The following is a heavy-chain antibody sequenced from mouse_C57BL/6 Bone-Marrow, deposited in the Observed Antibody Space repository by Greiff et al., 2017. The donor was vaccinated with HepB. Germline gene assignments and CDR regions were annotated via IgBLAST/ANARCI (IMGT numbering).Heavy chain of an antibody. V-gene: IGHV5-9-1*02. CDR2: ISSGGDYT. D-gene: IGHD2-4*01. Sequence: DVKLLQSGAGLVKPGGSLKLSCAASGFTFSSYAMSWVSQTPEKRLEWVAYISSGGDYTYYADNVKGRYTISIDNARNTLYMQMSRLKSEDTAMYYCTRYDYLAWFAYWGQGTLVTVSA. CDR3: TRYDYLAWFAY. CDR1: GFTFSSYA. J-gene: IGHJ3*01.